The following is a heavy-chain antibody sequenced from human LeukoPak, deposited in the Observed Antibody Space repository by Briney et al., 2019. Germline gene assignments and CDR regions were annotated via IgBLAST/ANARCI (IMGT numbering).Heavy chain of an antibody. Sequence: GASVKVSCKASGGTFSSYTISWVRQAPGQGLEWMGGIIPIFGTANYAQKFQGRVTITADESTSTASMELSSLRSEDTAVYYCARGLYSSSWYAPLDYWGRGTLVTVSS. CDR2: IIPIFGTA. J-gene: IGHJ4*02. CDR1: GGTFSSYT. CDR3: ARGLYSSSWYAPLDY. D-gene: IGHD6-13*01. V-gene: IGHV1-69*13.